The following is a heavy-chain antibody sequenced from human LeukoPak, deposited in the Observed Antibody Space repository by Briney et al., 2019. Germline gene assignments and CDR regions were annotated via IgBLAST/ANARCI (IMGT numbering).Heavy chain of an antibody. D-gene: IGHD3-22*01. J-gene: IGHJ3*02. Sequence: GASVKVSCKVSGYTLTELSMHWVPQAPGKGLEWMGGFDPEDGETIYAQKFQGRVTMTTDTSTSTAYMELRSLKSDDTAVYYCASLKNYYDSSGYLVTDAFDIWGQGTMVTVSS. CDR1: GYTLTELS. V-gene: IGHV1-24*01. CDR3: ASLKNYYDSSGYLVTDAFDI. CDR2: FDPEDGET.